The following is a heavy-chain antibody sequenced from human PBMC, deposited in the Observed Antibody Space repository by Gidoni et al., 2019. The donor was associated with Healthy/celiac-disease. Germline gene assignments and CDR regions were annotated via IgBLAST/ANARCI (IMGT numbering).Heavy chain of an antibody. V-gene: IGHV4-30-4*01. D-gene: IGHD2-2*01. J-gene: IGHJ6*02. CDR1: GGSISCGDYY. CDR3: ARVVAGGPYCSSTSCYRSRGNYYYYGMDV. CDR2: IYYSGST. Sequence: QVQLQESGPGLVKPSQTLSLTCTLSGGSISCGDYYWSWTRQPPGKGLEWIGYIYYSGSTYYNPSLKSRVTISVDTSKNQFSLKMSSVTAADTAVDYCARVVAGGPYCSSTSCYRSRGNYYYYGMDVWGQGTTVTVSS.